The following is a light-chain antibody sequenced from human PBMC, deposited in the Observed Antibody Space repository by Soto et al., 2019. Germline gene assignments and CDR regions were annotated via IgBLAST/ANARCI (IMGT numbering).Light chain of an antibody. CDR2: VAS. V-gene: IGKV1-39*01. CDR3: QQSYNTPRT. Sequence: HMTQAPSSMTASVGDRVTITCRASQRISRYLNWYQQKPGKAPELLIYVASTLQSGVPSRFSGSGSGTDFTLTISSLQPEDFATYYCQQSYNTPRTFGQGAKADIK. CDR1: QRISRY. J-gene: IGKJ1*01.